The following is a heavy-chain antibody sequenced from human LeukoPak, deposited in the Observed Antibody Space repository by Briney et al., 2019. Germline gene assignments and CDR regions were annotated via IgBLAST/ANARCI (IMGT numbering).Heavy chain of an antibody. V-gene: IGHV2-70*04. CDR3: ARQYYYDSSGYYYFDH. J-gene: IGHJ4*02. Sequence: SGPTLVNPTQTLTLTCTFSGFSLSTSGMRVSWIRQPPGKALEWLARIDWDDDKFYSTSLKTRLTISKDTSKNQVVLTMTNMDPVDTATYYCARQYYYDSSGYYYFDHWGQGTLVTVSS. CDR1: GFSLSTSGMR. D-gene: IGHD3-22*01. CDR2: IDWDDDK.